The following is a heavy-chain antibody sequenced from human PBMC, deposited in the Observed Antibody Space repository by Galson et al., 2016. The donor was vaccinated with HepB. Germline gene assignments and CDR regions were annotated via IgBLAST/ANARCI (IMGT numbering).Heavy chain of an antibody. V-gene: IGHV2-5*02. CDR1: GFSPSTSGVS. CDR3: AHTVVMANFDY. Sequence: PALGKPTQTLTLTCTFSGFSPSTSGVSVGWIRQPPGKALEWLALTYWDDDTRYSSSLKSRRTITKDTSKNPVVLTMTIMDPVDTATNYCAHTVVMANFDYWGQGALFTVPS. D-gene: IGHD4-23*01. J-gene: IGHJ4*02. CDR2: TYWDDDT.